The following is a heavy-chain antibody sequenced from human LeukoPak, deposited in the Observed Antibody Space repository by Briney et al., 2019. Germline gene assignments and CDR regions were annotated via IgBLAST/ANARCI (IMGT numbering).Heavy chain of an antibody. CDR2: INSDGSST. Sequence: PGGSLRLSCAASGFTFSSYWMHWVRQAPGKGLVWVSRINSDGSSTSYADSVKGRFTISRDNDKNTLYLKMNSLRAEDTAVYYCARVRAAAGRKTHYYYYGMDVWGQGTTVTVSS. CDR3: ARVRAAAGRKTHYYYYGMDV. CDR1: GFTFSSYW. J-gene: IGHJ6*02. D-gene: IGHD6-13*01. V-gene: IGHV3-74*01.